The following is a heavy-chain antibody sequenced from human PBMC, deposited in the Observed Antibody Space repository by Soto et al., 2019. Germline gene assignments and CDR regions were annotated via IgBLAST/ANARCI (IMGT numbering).Heavy chain of an antibody. CDR3: ARWGTPGGFDL. CDR2: PSYDGSND. Sequence: QLVDSGGGVVQPGTSLRLSCAASGFMFKSYVMHWVRQAPGKGLEWVALPSYDGSNDYYGDSVKGRLTASRDNSNNPRHLQWKSLSPDDADLYFVARWGTPGGFDLWGQGTLGSVSS. D-gene: IGHD3-16*01. CDR1: GFMFKSYV. J-gene: IGHJ5*02. V-gene: IGHV3-30*19.